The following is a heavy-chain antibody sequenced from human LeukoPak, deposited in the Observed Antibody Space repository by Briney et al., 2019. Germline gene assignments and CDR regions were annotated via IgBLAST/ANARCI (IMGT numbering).Heavy chain of an antibody. J-gene: IGHJ4*02. CDR3: ARDTLTTVTTK. V-gene: IGHV3-21*01. D-gene: IGHD4-17*01. CDR1: GFTFSSYS. Sequence: GGSLGLSCAASGFTFSSYSMNWVRQAPGKGLEWVSSISSSSSYIYYADSVKGRFTISRDNAKNSLYLQMNSLRAEDTAVYYCARDTLTTVTTKWGQGTLVTVSS. CDR2: ISSSSSYI.